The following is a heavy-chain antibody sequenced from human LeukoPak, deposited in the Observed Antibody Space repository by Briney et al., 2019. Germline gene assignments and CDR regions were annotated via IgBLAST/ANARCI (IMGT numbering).Heavy chain of an antibody. D-gene: IGHD3-9*01. CDR2: ISSDETDR. V-gene: IGHV3-30*18. CDR1: FLTFSAYG. J-gene: IGHJ6*02. Sequence: PGRSLRLSCEASFLTFSAYGMHWVRQAPGKGLEWVAFISSDETDRYYADSVKGRFTISRDNSKNTLYLQMNSLRAEDTAVYYCAKGSGDWLPPTLYGMDVWGQGTTVTVSS. CDR3: AKGSGDWLPPTLYGMDV.